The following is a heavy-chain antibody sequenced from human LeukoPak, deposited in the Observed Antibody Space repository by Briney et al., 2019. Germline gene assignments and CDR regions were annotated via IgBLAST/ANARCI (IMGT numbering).Heavy chain of an antibody. V-gene: IGHV4-59*08. CDR1: GGSISSYY. CDR3: GRWDGGYDVFDI. J-gene: IGHJ3*02. Sequence: KPSETPSLTCTVSGGSISSYYWSWIRQPPGKGLEWIGYIYYSGSTNYNPSLKSRVTISVDTSKNQFSLKLSSVTAADTAVYYCGRWDGGYDVFDIWGKGTRVTVS. D-gene: IGHD2-15*01. CDR2: IYYSGST.